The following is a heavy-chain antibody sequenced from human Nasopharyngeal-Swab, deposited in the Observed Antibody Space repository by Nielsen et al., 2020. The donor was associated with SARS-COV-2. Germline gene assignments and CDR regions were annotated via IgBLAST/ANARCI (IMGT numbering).Heavy chain of an antibody. V-gene: IGHV1-3*01. J-gene: IGHJ6*03. D-gene: IGHD3-3*01. CDR2: INAGNGNT. CDR1: GYTFTSYA. Sequence: ASVKVSCKASGYTFTSYAMHWVRQAPGQRLEWMGWINAGNGNTKYSQKFQGRVTITRDTSASTAYMELSSLRSEDTAVYYCARAYPDFWSGSNCYYMDVWGKGTTVTVSS. CDR3: ARAYPDFWSGSNCYYMDV.